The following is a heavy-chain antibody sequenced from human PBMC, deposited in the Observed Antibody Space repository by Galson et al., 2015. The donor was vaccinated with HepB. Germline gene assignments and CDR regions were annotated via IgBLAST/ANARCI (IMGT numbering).Heavy chain of an antibody. CDR2: ISSDGSNK. CDR1: GFTFNIYA. V-gene: IGHV3-30*04. J-gene: IGHJ4*02. CDR3: AKDDDSYGDSFQNK. Sequence: SLRLSCAASGFTFNIYAFHWVRQAPGKGLEWLTFISSDGSNKAYGDSVKGRFTIPRDHSKNMVFLQMNGLRADDTAVYYCAKDDDSYGDSFQNKWGLGILVTVSS. D-gene: IGHD3-22*01.